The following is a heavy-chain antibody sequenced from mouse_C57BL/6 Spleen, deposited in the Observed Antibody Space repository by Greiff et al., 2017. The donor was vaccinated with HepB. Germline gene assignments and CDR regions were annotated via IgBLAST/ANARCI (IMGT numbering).Heavy chain of an antibody. CDR2: ISSGGDYI. CDR1: GFTFSSYA. V-gene: IGHV5-9-1*02. Sequence: EVKLVESGEGLVKPGGSLKLSCAASGFTFSSYAMSWVRQTPEKRLEWVAYISSGGDYIYYADTVKGRFTISRDNARNTLYLQMSSLKSEDTAMYYCTRDYYGWGNWYFDVWGTGTTVTVSS. D-gene: IGHD1-1*01. J-gene: IGHJ1*03. CDR3: TRDYYGWGNWYFDV.